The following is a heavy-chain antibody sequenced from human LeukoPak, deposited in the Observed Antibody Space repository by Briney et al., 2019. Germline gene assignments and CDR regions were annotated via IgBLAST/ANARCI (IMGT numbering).Heavy chain of an antibody. J-gene: IGHJ4*02. CDR1: GFTFSNAR. CDR2: IKSRTDGGTT. CDR3: TTDKLPNTAVAGIEDY. V-gene: IGHV3-15*01. D-gene: IGHD6-19*01. Sequence: GGSLRLSCGASGFTFSNARMSWVRQAPGKGLEWVGRIKSRTDGGTTDYAAPVKGRFTILREDSKNTLYLQMNSLKTEDTAVYYCTTDKLPNTAVAGIEDYWGQGTLVTVSS.